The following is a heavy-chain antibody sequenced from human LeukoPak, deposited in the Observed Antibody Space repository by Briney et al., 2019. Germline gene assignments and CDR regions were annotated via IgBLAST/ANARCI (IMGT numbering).Heavy chain of an antibody. CDR2: ISETGNDK. CDR3: AGDPGRGGSYFDY. Sequence: PGGSLRLSCAASGFTFSTYWMTWVRQAPGKGLEWVAGISETGNDKYYVDSVKGRFTISRDNARNSLYLQMNRLRAEDTAIYYCAGDPGRGGSYFDYWGQGNLVTVSS. V-gene: IGHV3-7*01. J-gene: IGHJ4*02. D-gene: IGHD1-26*01. CDR1: GFTFSTYW.